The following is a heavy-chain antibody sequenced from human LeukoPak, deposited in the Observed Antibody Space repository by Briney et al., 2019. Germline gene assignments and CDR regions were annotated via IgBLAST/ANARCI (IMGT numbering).Heavy chain of an antibody. V-gene: IGHV3-53*01. Sequence: PGGSLRLSCAASGLTVSSSYIRWVRQAPGKGLEWVSVIYSGGSTFYADSVKGRFTISRDNSKNTLYLQMNSLRAEDTAVYYCAKTRYSSSWLHDYWGQGTLVTVSS. CDR2: IYSGGST. CDR3: AKTRYSSSWLHDY. D-gene: IGHD6-13*01. CDR1: GLTVSSSY. J-gene: IGHJ4*02.